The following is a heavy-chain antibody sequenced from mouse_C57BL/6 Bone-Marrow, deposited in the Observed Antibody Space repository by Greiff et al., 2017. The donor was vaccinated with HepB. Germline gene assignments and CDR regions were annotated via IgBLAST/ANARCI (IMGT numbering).Heavy chain of an antibody. V-gene: IGHV5-16*01. Sequence: EVKVVESEGGLVQPGSSMKLSCTASGFTFSDYYMAWVRQVPEKGLEWVANINYDGSSTYYLDSLKSRFIISRDNAKNILYLQMSSLKSEDTATYYCARVGGSSSAMDYWGQGTSVTVSS. D-gene: IGHD1-1*01. CDR2: INYDGSST. J-gene: IGHJ4*01. CDR1: GFTFSDYY. CDR3: ARVGGSSSAMDY.